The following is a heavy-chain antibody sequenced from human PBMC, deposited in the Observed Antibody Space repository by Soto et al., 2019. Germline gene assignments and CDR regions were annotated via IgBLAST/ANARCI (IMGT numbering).Heavy chain of an antibody. CDR1: GFTFTDYS. V-gene: IGHV3-64*01. CDR2: ITHSVGRT. Sequence: GGSLRLSCAASGFTFTDYSLNWVRQAPGKGLEWVSHITHSVGRTFYANSVRGRFTISRDDSNSTLYLQMGSLRAEDMAVYYCARDQYSPGSFDIWGQGTMVNVSS. D-gene: IGHD2-21*01. CDR3: ARDQYSPGSFDI. J-gene: IGHJ3*02.